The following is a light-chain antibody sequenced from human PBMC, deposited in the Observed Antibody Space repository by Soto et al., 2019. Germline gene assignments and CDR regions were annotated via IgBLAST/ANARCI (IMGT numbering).Light chain of an antibody. CDR3: QQRSNWVFT. CDR2: DAS. CDR1: QSISSW. J-gene: IGKJ3*01. Sequence: DIQMTQSPSTLSASVGDRVTITCRASQSISSWLAWYQQKPGKAPKLLIYDASSLESGVPSRFSGSGSGTDFTLTISSLEPEDFAVYYCQQRSNWVFTFGPGTKVDIK. V-gene: IGKV1-5*01.